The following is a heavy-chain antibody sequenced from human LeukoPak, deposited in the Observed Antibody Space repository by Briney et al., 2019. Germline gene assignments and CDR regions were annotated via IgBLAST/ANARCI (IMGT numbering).Heavy chain of an antibody. Sequence: SETLSLTCAAYGGSFSGYYWSWIRQPPGKGLEWIGEINHSGSTNYNPSLKSRVTISVDTSKNQFSLKLSSVTAADTAVYYCARGQWLVRGRYFDLWGRGTLVTVSS. D-gene: IGHD6-19*01. CDR3: ARGQWLVRGRYFDL. CDR1: GGSFSGYY. J-gene: IGHJ2*01. CDR2: INHSGST. V-gene: IGHV4-34*01.